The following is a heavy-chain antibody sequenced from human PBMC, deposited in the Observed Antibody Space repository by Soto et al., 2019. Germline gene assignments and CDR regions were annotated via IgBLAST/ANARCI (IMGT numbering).Heavy chain of an antibody. CDR3: ARYTIFGVVIIDY. D-gene: IGHD3-3*01. CDR2: IYYSGST. V-gene: IGHV4-39*01. J-gene: IGHJ4*02. Sequence: PSETLSLTCTVSGGSISSSSYYWGWTRQPPGKGLEWIGSIYYSGSTYYNPSLKSRVTISVDTSKNQFSLKLNSVTAADTAVYYCARYTIFGVVIIDYWGQGTLVTVSS. CDR1: GGSISSSSYY.